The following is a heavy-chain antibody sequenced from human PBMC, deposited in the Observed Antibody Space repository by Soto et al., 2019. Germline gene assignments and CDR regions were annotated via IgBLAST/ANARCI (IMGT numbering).Heavy chain of an antibody. Sequence: QVQLVQSGAEVKKPGSSVKVSCKASGGTFSSYAISWVRQAPGQGLEWMGGIIPIFGTANYAQKFQGRVTITADESTSKAYMELSSLISEDTAVYYCARRRGIAARPELSGMDVWGQGTTVTVSS. D-gene: IGHD6-6*01. V-gene: IGHV1-69*01. J-gene: IGHJ6*02. CDR2: IIPIFGTA. CDR3: ARRRGIAARPELSGMDV. CDR1: GGTFSSYA.